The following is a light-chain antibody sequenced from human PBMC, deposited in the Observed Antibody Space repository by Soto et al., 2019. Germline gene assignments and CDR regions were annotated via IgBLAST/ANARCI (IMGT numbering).Light chain of an antibody. V-gene: IGKV3-15*01. Sequence: EIVLTQSPVTLSLSPGERATLSCRASQSISSNLAWYQQKPGQAPRLLIYGTSTRATGIPARFSGSGSGTDFTLTISSLQPEDFATYYCQQSYSTPPITFGQGTRLEIK. CDR1: QSISSN. CDR2: GTS. CDR3: QQSYSTPPIT. J-gene: IGKJ5*01.